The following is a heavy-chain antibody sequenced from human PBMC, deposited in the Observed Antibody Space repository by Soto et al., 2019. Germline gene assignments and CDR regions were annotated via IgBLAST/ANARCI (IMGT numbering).Heavy chain of an antibody. Sequence: ASVKVSCKASGYTFTGYAMHWVRQAPGQRLEWMGWINAGNGNTKYSQKFQGRVTITRDTSASTAYMELSSLRSEDTAVYYCARVNHGPGALDYWGQGTLVTVSS. CDR3: ARVNHGPGALDY. CDR1: GYTFTGYA. J-gene: IGHJ4*02. CDR2: INAGNGNT. V-gene: IGHV1-3*01.